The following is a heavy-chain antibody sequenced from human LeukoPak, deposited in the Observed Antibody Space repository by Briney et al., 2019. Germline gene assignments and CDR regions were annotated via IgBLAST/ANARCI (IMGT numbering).Heavy chain of an antibody. V-gene: IGHV3-21*01. CDR1: GFTFSSYS. CDR3: TRVPDYGYFDL. J-gene: IGHJ2*01. Sequence: GGSLRLSCAASGFTFSSYSMTWVRQAPGKGLEWVSSISSSSSYIYYADSVKGRFTISRDNAKDSLYLQMNSLRAEDTAVYYCTRVPDYGYFDLWGRGTLVTVSS. CDR2: ISSSSSYI.